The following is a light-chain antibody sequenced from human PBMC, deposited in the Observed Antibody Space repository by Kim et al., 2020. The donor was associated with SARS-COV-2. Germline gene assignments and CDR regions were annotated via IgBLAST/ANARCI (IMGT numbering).Light chain of an antibody. CDR2: RDD. V-gene: IGLV3-9*01. CDR1: NFGTYN. J-gene: IGLJ1*01. CDR3: QVWTSTTAV. Sequence: SYELTQPLSVSVALGQTASITCGGNNFGTYNVHWYQLKPGQAPVMVIYRDDNRPSGIPERFSGSNSGHTATLTIRRAQPGDEADYYCQVWTSTTAVFGTGTKVTVL.